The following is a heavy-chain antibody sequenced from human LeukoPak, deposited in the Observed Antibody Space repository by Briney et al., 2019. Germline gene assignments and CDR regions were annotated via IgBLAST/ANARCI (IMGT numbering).Heavy chain of an antibody. CDR2: ISGGGSSTTI. V-gene: IGHV3-48*01. J-gene: IGHJ5*02. Sequence: GGSLRLSCAASRFTFSNFHMNWVRQAPGKGLEWVAYISGGGSSTTIYYADSVKGRFTISRDNAKNTLFLQMNSLRAEDTAVYYCATDAGHWFDPWGQGTLVTVSS. CDR3: ATDAGHWFDP. CDR1: RFTFSNFH.